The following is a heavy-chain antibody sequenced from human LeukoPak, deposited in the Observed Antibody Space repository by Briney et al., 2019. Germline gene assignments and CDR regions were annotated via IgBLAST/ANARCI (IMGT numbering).Heavy chain of an antibody. CDR3: AKDAPPTMVRGVKDAFDI. CDR2: IRYDGSNK. V-gene: IGHV3-30*02. D-gene: IGHD3-10*01. Sequence: GGSLRLSCAASGFTFSSYGMHWVRQAPGKGLEWVAFIRYDGSNKYYADSVKGRFTTSRDNSKNTLYLQMNSLRAEDTAVYYCAKDAPPTMVRGVKDAFDIWGQGTMVTVSS. CDR1: GFTFSSYG. J-gene: IGHJ3*02.